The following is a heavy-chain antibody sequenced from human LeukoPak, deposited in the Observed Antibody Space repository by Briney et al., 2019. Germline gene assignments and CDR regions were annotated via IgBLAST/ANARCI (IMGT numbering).Heavy chain of an antibody. V-gene: IGHV3-23*01. CDR3: ATSMGGGNIDY. CDR1: GLTFGSYT. J-gene: IGHJ4*02. CDR2: ITATGSRT. Sequence: PGGSLRLSCTASGLTFGSYTMSWVRQAPGKGLEWVSGITATGSRTYYADSVKVRFTISRDSSKNTLYLQLNSLRADDTAVYYCATSMGGGNIDYWGQGALVTVSS. D-gene: IGHD3-16*01.